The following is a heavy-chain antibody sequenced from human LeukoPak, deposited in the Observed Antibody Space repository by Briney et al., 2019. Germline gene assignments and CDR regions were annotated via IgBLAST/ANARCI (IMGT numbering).Heavy chain of an antibody. CDR1: GGSISPYY. CDR3: ARSTGSTMFIDY. V-gene: IGHV4-59*01. Sequence: KPSETLSLTCTVSGGSISPYYWSWIRQPPGKGLEWLGYIYYSGNTDYNPSLKSRVAISVDTYKNQFSLKLSSVTAADTAVYYCARSTGSTMFIDYWGQGTLVTVSS. D-gene: IGHD3-10*02. J-gene: IGHJ4*02. CDR2: IYYSGNT.